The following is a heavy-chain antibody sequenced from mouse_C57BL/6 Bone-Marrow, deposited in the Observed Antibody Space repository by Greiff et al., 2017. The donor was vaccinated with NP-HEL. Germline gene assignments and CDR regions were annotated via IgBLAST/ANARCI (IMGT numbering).Heavy chain of an antibody. V-gene: IGHV1-81*01. CDR1: GYTFTSYG. D-gene: IGHD2-1*01. CDR3: ARGDGNNWYFDV. CDR2: IYPRSGNT. Sequence: QVHVKQSGAELARPGASVKLSCKASGYTFTSYGISWVKQRTGQGLEWIGEIYPRSGNTYYNEKFKGKDTLTADKSSSTAYMELRSLTSEDSAVYFCARGDGNNWYFDVWGTGTTVTVSS. J-gene: IGHJ1*03.